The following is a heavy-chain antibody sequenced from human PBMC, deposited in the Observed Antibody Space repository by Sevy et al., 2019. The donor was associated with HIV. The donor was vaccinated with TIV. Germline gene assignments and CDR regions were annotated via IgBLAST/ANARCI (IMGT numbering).Heavy chain of an antibody. CDR1: GFTFTSSA. CDR2: IVVGSGNT. D-gene: IGHD1-1*01. CDR3: AATATTYYYYYGMDV. J-gene: IGHJ6*02. V-gene: IGHV1-58*01. Sequence: ASVKVSCKASGFTFTSSAVQWVRQARGQRLEWIGWIVVGSGNTNYAQKFQERVTITRDMSTSTAYMELSSLRSEDTAVYYCAATATTYYYYYGMDVWGQGTTVTVSS.